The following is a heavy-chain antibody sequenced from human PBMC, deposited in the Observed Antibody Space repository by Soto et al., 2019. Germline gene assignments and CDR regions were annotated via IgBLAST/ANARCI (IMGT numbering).Heavy chain of an antibody. D-gene: IGHD3-16*01. J-gene: IGHJ6*02. CDR2: IIPIFGTA. Sequence: QVQLVQSGAEVKKPGSSVKVSCKASGGTFSSYAISWVRQAPGQGLEWMGGIIPIFGTANYAQKFQGRVTITADESTSTAYMELSSLRAEDTAGYYGGLDLGGGTYYYYGMDVWGQGTTVTVSS. CDR1: GGTFSSYA. V-gene: IGHV1-69*01. CDR3: GLDLGGGTYYYYGMDV.